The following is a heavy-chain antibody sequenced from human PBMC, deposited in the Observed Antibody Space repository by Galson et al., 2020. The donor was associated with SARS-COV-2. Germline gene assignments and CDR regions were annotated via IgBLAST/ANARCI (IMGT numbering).Heavy chain of an antibody. CDR1: GGSFSGHY. Sequence: SETLSLTCAVYGGSFSGHYWNWIRQPPGKGLEWIGEVVDSGTTTLNPSLKGRVTISVDTSKNQFSLKLYSVTAADTAVYYYARSGRDSSGHSGGFEYWGHGNLVTVSS. D-gene: IGHD6-19*01. CDR3: ARSGRDSSGHSGGFEY. CDR2: VVDSGTT. J-gene: IGHJ4*01. V-gene: IGHV4-34*12.